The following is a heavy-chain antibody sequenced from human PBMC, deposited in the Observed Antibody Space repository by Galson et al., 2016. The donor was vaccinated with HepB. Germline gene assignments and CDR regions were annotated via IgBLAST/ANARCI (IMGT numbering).Heavy chain of an antibody. CDR1: GGSIGSYY. Sequence: SETLSLTCTVSGGSIGSYYWNWVRQSPEKGLEWIGHIHYSGSTMSNPSLQSRLTMSVDTSTDQFSLKLSSVTAADAAVYYCARRRVMGTTTDFSEFNWFGPWGQGVPVIVSS. CDR2: IHYSGST. D-gene: IGHD3-16*01. CDR3: ARRRVMGTTTDFSEFNWFGP. V-gene: IGHV4-59*08. J-gene: IGHJ5*02.